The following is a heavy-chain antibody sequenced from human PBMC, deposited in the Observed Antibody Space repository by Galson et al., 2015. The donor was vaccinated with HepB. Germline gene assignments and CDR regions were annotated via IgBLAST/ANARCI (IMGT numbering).Heavy chain of an antibody. V-gene: IGHV3-48*02. CDR3: ARGVVHSF. CDR1: GFTFTSYN. CDR2: ISSSGTIL. J-gene: IGHJ4*02. Sequence: SLRLSCAASGFTFTSYNMNWVRQAPGRGLEWVSYISSSGTILKYADSVKGRFTISRDTAKNSVYLQMNSLRDEDTAVYYCARGVVHSFWGQGTLVTVSS. D-gene: IGHD3-3*01.